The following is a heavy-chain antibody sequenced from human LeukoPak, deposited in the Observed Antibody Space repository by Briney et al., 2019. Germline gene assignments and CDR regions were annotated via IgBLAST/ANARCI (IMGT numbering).Heavy chain of an antibody. V-gene: IGHV5-51*01. J-gene: IGHJ4*02. CDR2: IYPGDSDT. Sequence: GESLKISCKGSGYSFTSYWIGWVRQMPGKGLEWMGIIYPGDSDTRFSPSFQGQVTISADKFISTAYLQWSSLKASDTAMYYCARLLSSGSYAVSYYFDYWGQGTLVTVSS. CDR1: GYSFTSYW. CDR3: ARLLSSGSYAVSYYFDY. D-gene: IGHD1-26*01.